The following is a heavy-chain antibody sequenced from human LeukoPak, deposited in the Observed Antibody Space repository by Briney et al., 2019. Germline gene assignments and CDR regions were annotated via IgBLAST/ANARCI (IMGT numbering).Heavy chain of an antibody. D-gene: IGHD4-23*01. J-gene: IGHJ1*01. CDR2: IIPIFGTA. Sequence: GASVKVSCKASGGTFSSYAISWVRQAPGQGLEWMGGIIPIFGTANYAQKFQGRVTTTADESTSTAYMELSSLRSEDTAVYYCARPDYGGTDAEYFQHWGQGTLVTVSS. CDR1: GGTFSSYA. V-gene: IGHV1-69*13. CDR3: ARPDYGGTDAEYFQH.